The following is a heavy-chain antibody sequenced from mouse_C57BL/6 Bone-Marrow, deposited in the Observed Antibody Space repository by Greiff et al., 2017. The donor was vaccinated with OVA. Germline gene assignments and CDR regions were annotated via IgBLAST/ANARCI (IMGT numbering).Heavy chain of an antibody. D-gene: IGHD2-4*01. CDR2: IYPGSGST. CDR1: GYTFTSYW. J-gene: IGHJ2*01. Sequence: QVQLKQPGAELVKPGASVKMSCKASGYTFTSYWITWVKQRPGQGLEWIGDIYPGSGSTNYNEKFKSKATLTVDTSSSTAYMQLSSLTSEDSAVYYCARPLYDYDYFDYWGQGTTLTVSS. CDR3: ARPLYDYDYFDY. V-gene: IGHV1-55*01.